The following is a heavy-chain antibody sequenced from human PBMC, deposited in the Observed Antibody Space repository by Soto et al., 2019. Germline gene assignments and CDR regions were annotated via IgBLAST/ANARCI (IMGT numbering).Heavy chain of an antibody. J-gene: IGHJ4*02. V-gene: IGHV4-31*11. CDR3: ARGSYDSSGYYPIDY. CDR1: GGSISSGGYS. D-gene: IGHD3-22*01. Sequence: SETLSLTCAVSGGSISSGGYSWSWIRQPPGKGLEWIGYIYYSGSTYYNPSLKSRVTISVDTSKNQFSLKLSSVTAADTAVYYCARGSYDSSGYYPIDYWGQGTLVTVSS. CDR2: IYYSGST.